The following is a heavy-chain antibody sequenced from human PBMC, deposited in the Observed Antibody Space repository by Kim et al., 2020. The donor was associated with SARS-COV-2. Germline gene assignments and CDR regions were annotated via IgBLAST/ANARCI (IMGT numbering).Heavy chain of an antibody. CDR1: GFTFSSYA. CDR2: ISYDGSNK. CDR3: ARKDYYDSSGYYPVLDY. V-gene: IGHV3-30*04. J-gene: IGHJ4*02. Sequence: GGSLRLSCAASGFTFSSYAMHWVRQAPGKGLEWVAVISYDGSNKYYADSVKGRFTISRDNSKNTLYLQMNSLRAEDTAVYYCARKDYYDSSGYYPVLDYCGQGNLVTVSS. D-gene: IGHD3-22*01.